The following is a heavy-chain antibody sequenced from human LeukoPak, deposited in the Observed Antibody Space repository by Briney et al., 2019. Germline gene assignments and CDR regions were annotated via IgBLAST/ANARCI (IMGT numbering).Heavy chain of an antibody. D-gene: IGHD3-9*01. V-gene: IGHV3-33*01. CDR1: GFTFSSYG. CDR2: IWYGGSNK. CDR3: ARDRPSGGTYYDILTGYPTFDP. Sequence: GRSLRLSCAASGFTFSSYGMHWVRQAPGKGLEGGADIWYGGSNKYYADSVKGRFTISRDNAKNTLYLQMNSLRGEDTAVYYCARDRPSGGTYYDILTGYPTFDPWGQGTLVTVSS. J-gene: IGHJ5*02.